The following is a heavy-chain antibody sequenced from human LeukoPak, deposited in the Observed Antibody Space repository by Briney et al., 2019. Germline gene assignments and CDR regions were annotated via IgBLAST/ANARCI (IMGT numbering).Heavy chain of an antibody. CDR2: ISGSGGTT. V-gene: IGHV3-23*01. D-gene: IGHD3-16*01. CDR3: AKSGPLLWPID. CDR1: GFIFSSYA. J-gene: IGHJ4*02. Sequence: GGSLRLSCAASGFIFSSYAMSWVRQAPGKGLEWVSAISGSGGTTYYADSVKGRFTISRDNSKITLYLQMNSLRAEDTAVHYCAKSGPLLWPIDWGQGTLVTVSS.